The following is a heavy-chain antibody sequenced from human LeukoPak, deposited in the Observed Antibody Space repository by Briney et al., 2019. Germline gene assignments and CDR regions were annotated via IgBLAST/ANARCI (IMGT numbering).Heavy chain of an antibody. Sequence: GGSLKISCKGSGYSFSSYWIGWVRQMPGKGLEWMGIIYPGDSDTRYNPSFQGQVTISADKSISTASLQWSSLKASDTAMYYCARLGTYCGGDCTNWYFDLWGRGTLVTVSS. V-gene: IGHV5-51*01. D-gene: IGHD2-21*02. CDR1: GYSFSSYW. CDR2: IYPGDSDT. J-gene: IGHJ2*01. CDR3: ARLGTYCGGDCTNWYFDL.